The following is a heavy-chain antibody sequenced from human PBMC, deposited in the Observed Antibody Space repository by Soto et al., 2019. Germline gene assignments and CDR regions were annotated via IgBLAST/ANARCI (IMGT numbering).Heavy chain of an antibody. J-gene: IGHJ6*02. CDR3: ARDDIPGRAVAIYGMDV. V-gene: IGHV3-33*01. CDR1: RFTFSNYG. Sequence: GGSLRLSCAASRFTFSNYGMHWVRQAPGKGLEWVAVIWYDGSNKYYADSVKGRFTISRDNSKNTLYLQMNSLRAEDTAVYYCARDDIPGRAVAIYGMDVWGQGTTVTVSS. D-gene: IGHD6-19*01. CDR2: IWYDGSNK.